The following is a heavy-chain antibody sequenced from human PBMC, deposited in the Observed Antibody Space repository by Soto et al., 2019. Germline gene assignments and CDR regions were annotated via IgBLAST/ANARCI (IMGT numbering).Heavy chain of an antibody. D-gene: IGHD6-13*01. CDR2: IIPILGIA. CDR3: ARDPGVAAAGTFDY. J-gene: IGHJ4*02. Sequence: QVQLVQSGAEVKKPGSSVKVSCKASGGTFSSYTISWVRQAPGQGLEWMGRIIPILGIANYAQKFQGRVTITAEKSTSTAYMELSSLRSEDTAVYYCARDPGVAAAGTFDYWGQGTLVTVSS. CDR1: GGTFSSYT. V-gene: IGHV1-69*08.